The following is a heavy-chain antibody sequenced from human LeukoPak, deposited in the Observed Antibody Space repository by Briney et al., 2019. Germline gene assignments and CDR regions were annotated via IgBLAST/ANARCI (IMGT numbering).Heavy chain of an antibody. Sequence: GGSLRLSRTASRFMFGDYYLSSIRQAPGKGLEWVSYISGSSGNINYADSVKGRFTISRDNAKNSLYLQMNSLRDEDTAVYYCASAVRGWGQGALVTVSS. CDR2: ISGSSGNI. CDR1: RFMFGDYY. CDR3: ASAVRG. J-gene: IGHJ4*02. V-gene: IGHV3-11*03.